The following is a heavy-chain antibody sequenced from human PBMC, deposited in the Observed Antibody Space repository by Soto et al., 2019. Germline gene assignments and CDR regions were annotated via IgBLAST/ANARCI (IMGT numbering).Heavy chain of an antibody. D-gene: IGHD2-21*01. V-gene: IGHV1-18*01. CDR1: GYTFTSYG. CDR2: ISAYNGNT. CDR3: AIFRVHILWWLLFFCRCGHPDPLDI. J-gene: IGHJ3*02. Sequence: ASVKVSCKASGYTFTSYGISWVRQAPGQGLEWMGWISAYNGNTNYAQKLQGRVTMTTDTSTSTAYMELRSLRSDDTAVYYCAIFRVHILWWLLFFCRCGHPDPLDIPGQGTMVTVSS.